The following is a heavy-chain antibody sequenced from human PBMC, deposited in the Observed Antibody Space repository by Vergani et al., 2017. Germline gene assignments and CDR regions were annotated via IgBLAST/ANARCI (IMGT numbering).Heavy chain of an antibody. CDR3: AIDPGIAARLFDY. D-gene: IGHD6-6*01. CDR2: IIPIIGIV. CDR1: GGTFSSYA. J-gene: IGHJ4*02. Sequence: QVQLVQSGAEVKKPGSSVKVSCKASGGTFSSYAISWVRQAPGQGLEWMGRIIPIIGIVNYAQKFQGRVTITADKSTSTSYMELSSMRSEDSAVYYCAIDPGIAARLFDYWGQGTLVTVSS. V-gene: IGHV1-69*04.